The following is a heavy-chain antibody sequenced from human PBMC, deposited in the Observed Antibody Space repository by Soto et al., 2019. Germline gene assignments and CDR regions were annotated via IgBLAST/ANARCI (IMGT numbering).Heavy chain of an antibody. V-gene: IGHV3-48*02. D-gene: IGHD3-9*01. J-gene: IGHJ4*02. Sequence: GGSLRLSCAASGFTFSGYSVNWVRQAPGKGLEWVSYISRGSKTIYYAEYVKGRFTVYRDNARKSQYLQMNSMRDEDTAVYYCAREDILGVRSFDYWGQGTLVTVS. CDR3: AREDILGVRSFDY. CDR2: ISRGSKTI. CDR1: GFTFSGYS.